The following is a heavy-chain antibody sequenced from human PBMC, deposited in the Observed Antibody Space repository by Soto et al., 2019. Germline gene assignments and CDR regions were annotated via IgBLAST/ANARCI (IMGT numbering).Heavy chain of an antibody. CDR2: IYPDDSDT. Sequence: PGESLKISCQASGYTFTKYWVGWVRQMPGKGLEWMGIIYPDDSDTRCSPSFQGRVTISADKSISAAYLQWSSLKASDSATYYCARRDMLTGYVYFDYWGQGTQVTVSS. J-gene: IGHJ4*02. CDR3: ARRDMLTGYVYFDY. CDR1: GYTFTKYW. D-gene: IGHD3-9*01. V-gene: IGHV5-51*01.